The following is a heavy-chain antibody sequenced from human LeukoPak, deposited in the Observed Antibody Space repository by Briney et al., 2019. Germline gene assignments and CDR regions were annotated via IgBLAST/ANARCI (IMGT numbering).Heavy chain of an antibody. CDR3: AREGQDSSGYKHFDY. D-gene: IGHD3-22*01. CDR1: GFTVSSNY. Sequence: AGGSLRLSGAASGFTVSSNYMSWVRQAPGKGLEWVSVIYSGGSTYYADSVKGRFTISRDNSKNTLYLQMNSLRAEDTAVYYCAREGQDSSGYKHFDYWGQGTLVTVSS. J-gene: IGHJ4*02. CDR2: IYSGGST. V-gene: IGHV3-53*01.